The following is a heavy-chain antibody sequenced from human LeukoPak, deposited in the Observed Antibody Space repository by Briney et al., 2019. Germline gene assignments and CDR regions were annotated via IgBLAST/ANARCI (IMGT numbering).Heavy chain of an antibody. CDR3: ARVASPYSSSWEYNWFDP. Sequence: VASVKVSCKASGYTFTGYYMHWVRQAPGHGLEWMGWINPNHGGTNYAQKFQGRVTMTRDTSISTAYMELSRLRSDDTAVYYCARVASPYSSSWEYNWFDPWGQGTLVTVSS. CDR2: INPNHGGT. CDR1: GYTFTGYY. D-gene: IGHD6-13*01. V-gene: IGHV1-2*02. J-gene: IGHJ5*02.